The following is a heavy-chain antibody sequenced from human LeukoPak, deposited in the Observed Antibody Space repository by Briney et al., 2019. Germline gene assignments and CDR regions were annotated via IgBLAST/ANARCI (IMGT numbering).Heavy chain of an antibody. J-gene: IGHJ4*02. Sequence: PGGSLRLSCAASGFTFSSYGMHWVRQAPGKGLEWVAYIRNDGSNKYYADSVKGRFTIPRDNSKNTLYLQINSLRAEDTAVHYCAKDHLPGIVVADRDYWGQGTLVTVSS. CDR2: IRNDGSNK. CDR3: AKDHLPGIVVADRDY. V-gene: IGHV3-30*02. CDR1: GFTFSSYG. D-gene: IGHD6-19*01.